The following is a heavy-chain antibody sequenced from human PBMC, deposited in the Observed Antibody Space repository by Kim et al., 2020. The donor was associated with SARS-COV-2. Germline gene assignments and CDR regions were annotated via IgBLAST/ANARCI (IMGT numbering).Heavy chain of an antibody. CDR1: GYSFTSYW. V-gene: IGHV5-10-1*01. Sequence: GESLKISCKGSGYSFTSYWISWVRQMPGKGLEWMGRIDPSDSYTNYSPSFQGHVTISADKSISTAYLQWSSLKASDTAMYYCARQWVDTARWGDGWFDPWGQGTLVTVSS. D-gene: IGHD5-18*01. CDR2: IDPSDSYT. CDR3: ARQWVDTARWGDGWFDP. J-gene: IGHJ5*02.